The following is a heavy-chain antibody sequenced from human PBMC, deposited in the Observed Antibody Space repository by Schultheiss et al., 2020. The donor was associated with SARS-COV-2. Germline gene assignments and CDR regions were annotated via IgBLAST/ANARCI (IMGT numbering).Heavy chain of an antibody. Sequence: ASVKVSCKASGYTFTSYGISCVRQAPGQGLEWMGWISAYNGNTNYAQKLQGRVTMTTDTSTSTAYMELMSLRSDDTAVYYCARDQSAVAVGENWFDPWGQGTLVTVSS. V-gene: IGHV1-18*01. D-gene: IGHD6-19*01. CDR3: ARDQSAVAVGENWFDP. CDR2: ISAYNGNT. J-gene: IGHJ5*02. CDR1: GYTFTSYG.